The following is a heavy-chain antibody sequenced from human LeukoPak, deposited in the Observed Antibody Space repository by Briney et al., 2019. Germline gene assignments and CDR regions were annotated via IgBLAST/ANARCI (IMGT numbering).Heavy chain of an antibody. CDR1: GGSFSGYY. V-gene: IGHV4-34*01. CDR3: ARGLAGSRKDY. CDR2: INHSGRT. J-gene: IGHJ4*02. D-gene: IGHD3-10*01. Sequence: SEALSLTCAVYGGSFSGYYWSWIRQPPGKGLEWMGEINHSGRTNYNPSLKSRGTISVDTSKNQFSLKLSSVTAADTAVYYCARGLAGSRKDYWGQGTLVTVPS.